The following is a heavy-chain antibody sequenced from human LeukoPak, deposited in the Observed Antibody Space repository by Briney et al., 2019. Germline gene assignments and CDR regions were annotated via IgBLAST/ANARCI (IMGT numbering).Heavy chain of an antibody. D-gene: IGHD1-7*01. CDR1: GGSISSYY. CDR2: INDSGRI. CDR3: ARRWNYGRNYYIDV. V-gene: IGHV4-34*01. Sequence: SETLSLTCTVSGGSISSYYWSWIRQPPGKGLEWIGEINDSGRINYNPSLMSRVTVSVDTSKNQFSLRLTSVTATDTAVYYCARRWNYGRNYYIDVWGNGATVSVSS. J-gene: IGHJ6*03.